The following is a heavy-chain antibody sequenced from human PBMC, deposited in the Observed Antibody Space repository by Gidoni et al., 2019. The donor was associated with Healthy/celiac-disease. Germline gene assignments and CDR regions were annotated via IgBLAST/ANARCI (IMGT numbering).Heavy chain of an antibody. D-gene: IGHD3-22*01. J-gene: IGHJ4*02. CDR2: IWYDESKK. CDR3: ARDPKRYDSSGYYFLY. V-gene: IGHV3-33*01. CDR1: GSTFSSYG. Sequence: QVQLVESGGGVVEPGRSLRLSCAASGSTFSSYGMHWVRQAPGKGLEWVAVIWYDESKKYYAAHVKGRCTISRDNSKNTLYLQMNSLRAEDTAVYCCARDPKRYDSSGYYFLYWGQGTLVTVSS.